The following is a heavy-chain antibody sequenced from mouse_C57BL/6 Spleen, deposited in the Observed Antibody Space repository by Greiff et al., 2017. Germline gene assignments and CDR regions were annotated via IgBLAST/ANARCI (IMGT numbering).Heavy chain of an antibody. CDR3: TANYYGSSSPFDY. V-gene: IGHV6-3*01. Sequence: EVKLVESGGGLVQPGGSMKLSCVASGFTFSNYWMNWVRQSPEKGLEWVAQIRLKSDNYATHYAESVKGRFTISRDDSKSSVYLQMNNLRAEDTGIYYCTANYYGSSSPFDYWGQGTTLTVSS. CDR2: IRLKSDNYAT. CDR1: GFTFSNYW. D-gene: IGHD1-1*01. J-gene: IGHJ2*01.